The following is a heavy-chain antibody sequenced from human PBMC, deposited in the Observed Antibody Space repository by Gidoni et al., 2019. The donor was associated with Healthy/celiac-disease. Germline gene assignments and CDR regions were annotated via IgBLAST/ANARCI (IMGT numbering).Heavy chain of an antibody. CDR2: IIPIFGTA. CDR3: AAVRTAVLDYYYGMDV. J-gene: IGHJ6*02. CDR1: GGTFSSYA. D-gene: IGHD3-3*02. Sequence: QVQLVQSGAEVKKPGSSVKVSCKASGGTFSSYAISWVRQAPGQGLEWMGGIIPIFGTANYAQKFQGRVTITADESTSTAYMELSSLRSEDTAVYYCAAVRTAVLDYYYGMDVWGQGTTVTVSS. V-gene: IGHV1-69*01.